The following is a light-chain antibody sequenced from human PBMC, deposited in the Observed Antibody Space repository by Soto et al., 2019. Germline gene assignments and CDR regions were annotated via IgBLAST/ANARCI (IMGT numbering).Light chain of an antibody. CDR3: QVWDSGTYV. J-gene: IGLJ1*01. CDR2: RNA. CDR1: NIGTKN. Sequence: SYELTQPLSVSVALGQTARITCGGNNIGTKNVHWYQQKPGQAPVLVIYRNANRPSGIPERFSGSNSGNTATLTISGAQAGDDSDYYCQVWDSGTYVFGTGTKLTVL. V-gene: IGLV3-9*01.